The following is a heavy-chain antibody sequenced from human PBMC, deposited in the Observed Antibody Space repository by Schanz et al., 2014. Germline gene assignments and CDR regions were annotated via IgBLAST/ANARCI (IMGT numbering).Heavy chain of an antibody. CDR3: AKSMYSTSWAFDF. Sequence: VQLVESGGGLVQPGGSLRLSCAASGFTFSSYGMHWVRQAPGKGLEWVAFIWYDGSNKYYADSVKGRFTISRDNSKNTLYVQMNSLRAEDTAVYYCAKSMYSTSWAFDFWGQGAQVTVSS. V-gene: IGHV3-30*02. J-gene: IGHJ4*02. D-gene: IGHD2-2*01. CDR1: GFTFSSYG. CDR2: IWYDGSNK.